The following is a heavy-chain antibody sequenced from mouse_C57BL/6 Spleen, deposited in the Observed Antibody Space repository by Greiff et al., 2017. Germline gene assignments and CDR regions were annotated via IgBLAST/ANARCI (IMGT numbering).Heavy chain of an antibody. CDR1: GFTFSSYA. CDR2: ISDGGSYS. D-gene: IGHD1-1*01. Sequence: EVLLVESGGGLVKPGGSLKLSCAASGFTFSSYAMSWVRQTPEKRLEWVATISDGGSYSYYPDNVKGRFPISRDNAKNNRYLQMSHLQSEAKAMYYYERDTDYYGSNAAWLAYWGQGTMVTVSA. CDR3: ERDTDYYGSNAAWLAY. V-gene: IGHV5-4*01. J-gene: IGHJ3*01.